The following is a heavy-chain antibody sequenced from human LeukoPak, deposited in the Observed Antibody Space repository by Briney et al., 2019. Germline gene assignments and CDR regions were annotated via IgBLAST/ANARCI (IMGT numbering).Heavy chain of an antibody. V-gene: IGHV4-59*01. D-gene: IGHD3-10*01. CDR3: ARAYGSEGYYYYYYMDV. J-gene: IGHJ6*03. CDR2: IYYSGST. CDR1: GGSISSYY. Sequence: TSETLSLTCTVPGGSISSYYWSWIRQPPGKGLEWIGYIYYSGSTNYNPSLKSRVTISVDTSKNQFSLKLSSVTAADTAVYYCARAYGSEGYYYYYYMDVWGKGTTVTISS.